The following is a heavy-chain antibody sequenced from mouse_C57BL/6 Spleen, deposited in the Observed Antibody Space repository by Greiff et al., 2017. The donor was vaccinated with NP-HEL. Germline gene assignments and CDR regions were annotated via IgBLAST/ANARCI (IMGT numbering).Heavy chain of an antibody. CDR1: GYTFTTYP. CDR2: FHPYNDDT. CDR3: EKRDCDHALDY. J-gene: IGHJ4*01. Sequence: QVQLQQSGAELVKPGASVKMSCKASGYTFTTYPIEWMKQNHGKSLEWIGNFHPYNDDTYYNDKFKGKATLTVDQSSSTVYLELSRLTSDDSAVYYSEKRDCDHALDYRGQGTSVTGSS. V-gene: IGHV1-47*01.